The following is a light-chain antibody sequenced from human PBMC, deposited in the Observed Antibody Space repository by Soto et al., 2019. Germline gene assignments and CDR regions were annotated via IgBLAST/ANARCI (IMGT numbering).Light chain of an antibody. CDR2: KAS. CDR3: QHYNSYSEA. CDR1: QTISSW. Sequence: DIVMTQSPSSPSASVGDRVTITCRASQTISSWLAWYQQKPGKAPKLLIYKASTLKSGVPSRFSGSGSGTEFTLTISSLQPDDFATYYCQHYNSYSEAFGQATKVDIK. J-gene: IGKJ1*01. V-gene: IGKV1-5*03.